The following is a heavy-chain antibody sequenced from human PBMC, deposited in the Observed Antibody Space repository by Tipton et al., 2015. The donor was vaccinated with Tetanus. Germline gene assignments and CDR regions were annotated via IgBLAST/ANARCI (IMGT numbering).Heavy chain of an antibody. CDR1: GGTFNNFP. V-gene: IGHV1-69*06. CDR3: ARTRGGTRLYYAIGF. D-gene: IGHD3-22*01. J-gene: IGHJ4*02. CDR2: IIPVFATI. Sequence: QLVQSGPEVKKPGSSVKVSCKGSGGTFNNFPISWVRQAPGQGLEWMGGIIPVFATITYAQKFQGRLKITADRSTSTAYMELTSLSSEDTAIYYCARTRGGTRLYYAIGFWGQGTLVTVSS.